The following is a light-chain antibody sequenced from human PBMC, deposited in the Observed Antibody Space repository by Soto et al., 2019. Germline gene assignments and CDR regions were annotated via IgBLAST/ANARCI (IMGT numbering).Light chain of an antibody. CDR1: QSVSSSY. J-gene: IGKJ1*01. CDR2: GAS. Sequence: EIVLTQSPGTLSLSPGERATLSCRASQSVSSSYLAWYQQKPGQAHRLLIYGASSRATGIPDRFSGSGSGTDFTLTISRLEPEDFPVYYCQQYGSSPGTFGQGTKV. V-gene: IGKV3-20*01. CDR3: QQYGSSPGT.